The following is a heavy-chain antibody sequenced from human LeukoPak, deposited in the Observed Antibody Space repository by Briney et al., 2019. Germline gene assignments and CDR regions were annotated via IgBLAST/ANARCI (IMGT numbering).Heavy chain of an antibody. CDR2: ISHSGTT. CDR3: ARDKIVAVGDSFEI. D-gene: IGHD5-12*01. V-gene: IGHV4-59*01. CDR1: GGSISGYH. J-gene: IGHJ3*02. Sequence: SETLSLTCNVSGGSISGYHWSWIRQPPGKGLEWIGFISHSGTTKYNPSLQSRVTISVDASKNQFSLNLSSVTAADTAVYYCARDKIVAVGDSFEIWGQGTWVTVSS.